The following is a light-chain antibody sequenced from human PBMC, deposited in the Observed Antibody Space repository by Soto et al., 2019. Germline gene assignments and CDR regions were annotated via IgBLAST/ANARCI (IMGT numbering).Light chain of an antibody. J-gene: IGLJ2*01. Sequence: QSVLTQPPSASGTPGQRVTLSCSGSSSNIGSNTVNWYQQLPGTAPQLLIYSDNQRPSGVPDRFSVSKSGTSASLAISWPQSEDEDDYYCAAWDDGLSVPVFGRGTKLTVL. V-gene: IGLV1-44*01. CDR3: AAWDDGLSVPV. CDR2: SDN. CDR1: SSNIGSNT.